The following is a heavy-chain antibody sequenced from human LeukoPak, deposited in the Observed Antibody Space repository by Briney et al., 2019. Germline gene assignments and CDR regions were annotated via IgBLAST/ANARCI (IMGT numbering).Heavy chain of an antibody. CDR3: ARDPRYYYAGGY. CDR2: INSDGSST. J-gene: IGHJ4*02. Sequence: PGGSLGLSCAASGFTFSSYWMHWVRQAPGNGLVWVSRINSDGSSTSYADSVKGRFTISRDNAKNTLYLQMNSLRAEDTAVYYCARDPRYYYAGGYWGQGTLVTVSS. V-gene: IGHV3-74*01. D-gene: IGHD3-10*01. CDR1: GFTFSSYW.